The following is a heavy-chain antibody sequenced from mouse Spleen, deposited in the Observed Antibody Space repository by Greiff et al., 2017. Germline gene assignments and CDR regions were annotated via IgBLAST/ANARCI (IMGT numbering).Heavy chain of an antibody. D-gene: IGHD1-1*01. CDR1: GYSFTDYN. CDR2: INPNYGTT. V-gene: IGHV1-39*01. CDR3: ARERGYGSSYGAMDY. J-gene: IGHJ4*01. Sequence: VQLKESGPELVKPGASVKISCKASGYSFTDYNMNWVKQSNGKSLEWIGVINPNYGTTSYNQKFKGKATLTVDQSSSTAYMQLNSLTSEDSAVYYCARERGYGSSYGAMDYWGQGTSVTVSS.